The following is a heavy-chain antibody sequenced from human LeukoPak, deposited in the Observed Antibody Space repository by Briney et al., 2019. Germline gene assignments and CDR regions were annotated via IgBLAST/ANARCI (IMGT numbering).Heavy chain of an antibody. CDR2: ISYDGRNI. V-gene: IGHV3-30*18. D-gene: IGHD2-2*01. Sequence: AGKSLRLSCAASGFTFNNYGMHWVRQAPGKGLEWVAVISYDGRNIHYPGSVKGRFTISRDISTDTLWLQMDSLGTEDTAVYYCAKGPLRGTAAAIDYWGQGTLVTVSS. CDR1: GFTFNNYG. CDR3: AKGPLRGTAAAIDY. J-gene: IGHJ4*02.